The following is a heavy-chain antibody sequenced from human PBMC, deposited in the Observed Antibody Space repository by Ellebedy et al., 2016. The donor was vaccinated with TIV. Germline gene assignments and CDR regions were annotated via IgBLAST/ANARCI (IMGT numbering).Heavy chain of an antibody. CDR1: GFTFSSSG. CDR2: ISSNSDFV. J-gene: IGHJ4*02. D-gene: IGHD6-13*01. Sequence: GGSLRLSCVASGFTFSSSGMNWVRQAPGKGLEWVSCISSNSDFVYYADSVKGRFTITRDNAKKTLYLQMNSLRPEDTAVYFCARERLSLEAAFDYWGQGTLVTVSS. V-gene: IGHV3-21*01. CDR3: ARERLSLEAAFDY.